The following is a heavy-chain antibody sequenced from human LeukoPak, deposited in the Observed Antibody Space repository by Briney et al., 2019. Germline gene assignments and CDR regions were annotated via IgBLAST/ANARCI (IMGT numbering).Heavy chain of an antibody. J-gene: IGHJ3*01. V-gene: IGHV4-61*09. CDR3: ARDGDAVSAAIAGAFDL. CDR2: VYSTGNT. D-gene: IGHD2-2*01. CDR1: AVSIGSGNFY. Sequence: PSETLSLTCTVSAVSIGSGNFYWSWIRQPAGKGLEWIGHVYSTGNTKYNPSLKSRVTISADTSKNQISLRLRSVTAADTAMFYCARDGDAVSAAIAGAFDLWGRGTMVTVSS.